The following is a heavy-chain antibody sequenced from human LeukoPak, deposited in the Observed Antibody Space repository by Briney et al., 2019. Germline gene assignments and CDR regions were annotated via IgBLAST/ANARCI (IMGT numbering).Heavy chain of an antibody. D-gene: IGHD2-8*01. Sequence: PGGSLRLSCAASGFTFSSYGMHWVRQAPGKGLEWVAVIWFDGSNSYYADSVKGRFTISRDNSKNTLSLQVNSLRAEDTAVYYCAKVMGERFGNGAFDIWGQGTMVTVSS. CDR2: IWFDGSNS. J-gene: IGHJ3*02. CDR1: GFTFSSYG. CDR3: AKVMGERFGNGAFDI. V-gene: IGHV3-33*06.